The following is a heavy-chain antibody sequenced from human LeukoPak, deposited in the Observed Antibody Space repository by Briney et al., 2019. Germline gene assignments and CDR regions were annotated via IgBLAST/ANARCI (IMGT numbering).Heavy chain of an antibody. V-gene: IGHV4-4*07. D-gene: IGHD2-15*01. J-gene: IGHJ4*02. CDR3: AREGRVRGLPDY. CDR2: MSTSGST. CDR1: GRSLSGYY. Sequence: SETLSLTCAVSGRSLSGYYWSCIRQPAGKGLEWIGRMSTSGSTYYNPSVKSRVTLSVDTSKNQFSLKVTSVTAADSAVYYCAREGRVRGLPDYWGQGTLVTVSS.